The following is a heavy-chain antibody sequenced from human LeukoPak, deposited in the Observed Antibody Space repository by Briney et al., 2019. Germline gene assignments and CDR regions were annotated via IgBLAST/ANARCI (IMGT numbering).Heavy chain of an antibody. Sequence: SETLSLTCTVSGGSISGFYWSWIRQPRAKELQWIGSIFYSGSTNYNPSLKSRVTISVDTSKNQFSLKLSTVTAADTAVYYCARQRFLEWYFDYWGQGTLVTVSS. CDR2: IFYSGST. V-gene: IGHV4-59*08. J-gene: IGHJ4*02. D-gene: IGHD3-3*01. CDR3: ARQRFLEWYFDY. CDR1: GGSISGFY.